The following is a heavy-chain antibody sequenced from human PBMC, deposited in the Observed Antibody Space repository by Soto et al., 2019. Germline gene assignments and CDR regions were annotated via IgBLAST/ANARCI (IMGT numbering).Heavy chain of an antibody. Sequence: EASVKVSCKASGYTSTSYGISWVRQAPGQGLEWMGWISAYNGNTNYAQKLQGRVTMTTDTSTSTAYMELRSLRSDDTAVYYCAREDIVVVVAATGPHDAFDIWGQGTMVTVSS. J-gene: IGHJ3*02. D-gene: IGHD2-15*01. V-gene: IGHV1-18*01. CDR1: GYTSTSYG. CDR2: ISAYNGNT. CDR3: AREDIVVVVAATGPHDAFDI.